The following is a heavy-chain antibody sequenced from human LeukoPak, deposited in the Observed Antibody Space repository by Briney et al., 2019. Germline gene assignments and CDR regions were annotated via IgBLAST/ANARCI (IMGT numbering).Heavy chain of an antibody. CDR2: INHSGST. CDR3: ARRGSVPAAMPYDY. CDR1: GGSFSGYY. Sequence: LETLSLTCAVYGGSFSGYYWSWIRQPPGKGLEWIGEINHSGSTNYNPSLKSRVTISVDTSKNQFSLKLSSVTAADTAVYYCARRGSVPAAMPYDYWGQGTLVTVSS. J-gene: IGHJ4*02. D-gene: IGHD2-2*01. V-gene: IGHV4-34*01.